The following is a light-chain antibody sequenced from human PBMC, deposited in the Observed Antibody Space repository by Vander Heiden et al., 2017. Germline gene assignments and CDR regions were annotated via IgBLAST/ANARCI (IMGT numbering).Light chain of an antibody. CDR3: QSYHSSLSGSV. CDR2: GNT. J-gene: IGLJ1*01. Sequence: QSVRRQTPSVCRVPGQRVTTSCTGSGSNIGAPYDGHWYQQLPGTAPHRHIYGNTNRPSGVPDRFSGSKSGTSASLAITGLQAEDEAHYYCQSYHSSLSGSVFGTGTKVTVL. V-gene: IGLV1-40*01. CDR1: GSNIGAPYD.